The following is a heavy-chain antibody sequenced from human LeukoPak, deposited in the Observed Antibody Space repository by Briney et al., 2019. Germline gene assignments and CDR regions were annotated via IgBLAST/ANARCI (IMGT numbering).Heavy chain of an antibody. D-gene: IGHD3-3*01. J-gene: IGHJ6*02. V-gene: IGHV7-4-1*02. Sequence: ASVKVSCKASGYTFTSYAMNWVRQAPGQGLEWMGWINTNTGNPTYAQGFTGRFVFSLDTPVSTAYLQISSLKAEDPAVYYCAREGSVVDDFWRGYWYYYYGMDVWGQGTTVTVSS. CDR2: INTNTGNP. CDR3: AREGSVVDDFWRGYWYYYYGMDV. CDR1: GYTFTSYA.